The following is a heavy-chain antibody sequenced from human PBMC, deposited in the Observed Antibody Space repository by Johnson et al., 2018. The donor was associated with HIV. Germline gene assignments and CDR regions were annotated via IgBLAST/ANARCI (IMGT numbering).Heavy chain of an antibody. D-gene: IGHD6-13*01. CDR1: GFTFSDYA. CDR3: AKPLAYSSWYTPGIPPNEAFDV. CDR2: ITWDRGNT. J-gene: IGHJ3*01. V-gene: IGHV3-9*01. Sequence: VQLVESGGGLVQPGRSLRLSCAASGFTFSDYAMHWVRQAPGKGLEWVSGITWDRGNTGYAYSVKGRFTISRDNAKNSLYLQMNSLRAEDTALCYCAKPLAYSSWYTPGIPPNEAFDVWGQGTMVTVSS.